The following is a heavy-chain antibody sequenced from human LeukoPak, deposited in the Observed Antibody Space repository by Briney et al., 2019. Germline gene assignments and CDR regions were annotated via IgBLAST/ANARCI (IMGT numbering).Heavy chain of an antibody. D-gene: IGHD4-17*01. Sequence: GGSLRLACAASGFTFRNYAMSWVRQAPGEGLEWVSTISGSGVDTDYADSVKDRFPISRDNSRNTLYLQMNSLRAEDTAVYYCAKHQDWTVTVPDYWGQGTLVTVSS. CDR1: GFTFRNYA. CDR2: ISGSGVDT. V-gene: IGHV3-23*01. CDR3: AKHQDWTVTVPDY. J-gene: IGHJ4*02.